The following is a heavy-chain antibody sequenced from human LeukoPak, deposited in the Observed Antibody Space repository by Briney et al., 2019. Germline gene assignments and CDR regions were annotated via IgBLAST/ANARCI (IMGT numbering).Heavy chain of an antibody. Sequence: PSETLSLTCTVSGVSIDTYYWNWVRQPPGKGLEWIGYVFHTGSTNYNPSLKSRVTISVDTSKNQFSLKLSSVTAADTAVYYCARDRGSQPFIDYWGQGTLVTVSS. J-gene: IGHJ4*02. CDR2: VFHTGST. V-gene: IGHV4-59*01. CDR1: GVSIDTYY. CDR3: ARDRGSQPFIDY. D-gene: IGHD1-26*01.